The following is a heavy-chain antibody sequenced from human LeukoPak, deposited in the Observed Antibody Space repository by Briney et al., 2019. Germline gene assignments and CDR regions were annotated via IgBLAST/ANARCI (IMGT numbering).Heavy chain of an antibody. Sequence: ASVKVSCKVSGYTLTELSMHWVRQAPGKGLEWMGGFDPEDGETIYAQKFQGRVTMTEDTSTDTAYTELSSLRSEDTAVYYCATGVVATIRSYYYGMDVWGQGTTVTVSS. CDR1: GYTLTELS. V-gene: IGHV1-24*01. D-gene: IGHD5-12*01. CDR3: ATGVVATIRSYYYGMDV. J-gene: IGHJ6*02. CDR2: FDPEDGET.